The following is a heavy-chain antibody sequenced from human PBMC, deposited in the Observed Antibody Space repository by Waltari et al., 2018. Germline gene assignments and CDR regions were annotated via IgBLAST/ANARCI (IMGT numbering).Heavy chain of an antibody. CDR2: IKGDGSKK. CDR3: ARDNSITGTTWGFDL. D-gene: IGHD1-20*01. J-gene: IGHJ5*02. V-gene: IGHV3-7*03. Sequence: EVQLVESGGDLVQPGGSLRLSCVASGFTFSNYWMSWVRQAPGKGLQWVADIKGDGSKKYYVDSVKGRFTISRDNAEKSGYLQMSSLGAEDTAIYYCARDNSITGTTWGFDLWGQGTLVTISS. CDR1: GFTFSNYW.